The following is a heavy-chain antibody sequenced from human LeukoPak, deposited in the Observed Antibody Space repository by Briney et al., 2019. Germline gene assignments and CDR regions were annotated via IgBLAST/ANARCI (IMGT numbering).Heavy chain of an antibody. V-gene: IGHV1-3*03. CDR1: GYTFTSYA. Sequence: ASVKVSCKASGYTFTSYAMHWVRQAPGRRLEWMGWINAGNGNTKYSQEFQGRVTITRDTSASTAYMELSSLRSEDMAVYYCARDLLFGGGDNWSDPWGQGTLVTVSS. J-gene: IGHJ5*02. D-gene: IGHD2-21*02. CDR3: ARDLLFGGGDNWSDP. CDR2: INAGNGNT.